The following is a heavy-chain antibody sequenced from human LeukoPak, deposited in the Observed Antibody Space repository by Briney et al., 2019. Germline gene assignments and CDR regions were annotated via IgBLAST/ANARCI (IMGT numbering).Heavy chain of an antibody. CDR3: ARDGPYYDSSSHYFDY. Sequence: ASVKVSCKASGYTFTSYYMHWVRQAPGQGLEWMGIINPSGGSTSYAQKFQGRVTMTRDTSTSTVYMELSSLRSEDTAVYYCARDGPYYDSSSHYFDYWGQGTLVTVSS. CDR1: GYTFTSYY. V-gene: IGHV1-46*03. D-gene: IGHD3-22*01. CDR2: INPSGGST. J-gene: IGHJ4*02.